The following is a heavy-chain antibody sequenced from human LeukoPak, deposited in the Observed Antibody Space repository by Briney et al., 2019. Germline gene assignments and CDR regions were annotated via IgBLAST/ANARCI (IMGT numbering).Heavy chain of an antibody. CDR1: GGTFSSYA. J-gene: IGHJ6*02. CDR3: ASVKSMELAHCYYGMDV. CDR2: IIPILGIA. D-gene: IGHD1-26*01. V-gene: IGHV1-69*04. Sequence: ASVKVSCKASGGTFSSYAISWVRQAPGQGLEWMGRIIPILGIANYAQKFQGRVTITADKSTSTAYMELSSLRSEDTAVYYCASVKSMELAHCYYGMDVWGQGTTVTVSS.